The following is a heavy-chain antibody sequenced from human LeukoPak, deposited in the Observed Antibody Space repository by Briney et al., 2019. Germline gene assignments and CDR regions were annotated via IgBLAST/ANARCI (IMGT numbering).Heavy chain of an antibody. CDR1: GGSINNYY. CDR3: ARDSTVGALDS. CDR2: IYYSGST. V-gene: IGHV4-59*01. D-gene: IGHD1-26*01. J-gene: IGHJ4*02. Sequence: SETLSLTCTVPGGSINNYYWSWIRQPPGKGLEWIGYIYYSGSTNYNPSLKSRVTISVDTSKNQFSLKLSSVTAADTAVYYCARDSTVGALDSWGQGTLVTVSS.